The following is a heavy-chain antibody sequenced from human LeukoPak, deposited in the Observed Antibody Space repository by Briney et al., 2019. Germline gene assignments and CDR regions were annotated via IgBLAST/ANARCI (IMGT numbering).Heavy chain of an antibody. V-gene: IGHV4-59*01. J-gene: IGHJ6*02. D-gene: IGHD3-22*01. CDR3: ARIHYYDSSGYYYGFDYYGMDV. CDR1: GGSISSYY. CDR2: IYYSGST. Sequence: SETLSLACTVSGGSISSYYWSWIRQPPGKGLEWIGYIYYSGSTNYNPSLKSRVTISVDTSKNQFSLKLSSVTAADTAVYYCARIHYYDSSGYYYGFDYYGMDVWGQGTTVTVSS.